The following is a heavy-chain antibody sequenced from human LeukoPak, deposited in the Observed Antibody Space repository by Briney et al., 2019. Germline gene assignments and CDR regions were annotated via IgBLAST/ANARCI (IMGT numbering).Heavy chain of an antibody. CDR1: EFTFRGYW. D-gene: IGHD6-13*01. V-gene: IGHV3-7*01. CDR2: INQDGSGK. CDR3: ARDGFVGAADY. Sequence: AGGSLRLSCAASEFTFRGYWMNWVRQAPGKGPEWVANINQDGSGKHYVDSVKGRFTISRDNAKNSLFLQMNSLRVEDTAVFYCARDGFVGAADYWGQGTLVTVSS. J-gene: IGHJ4*02.